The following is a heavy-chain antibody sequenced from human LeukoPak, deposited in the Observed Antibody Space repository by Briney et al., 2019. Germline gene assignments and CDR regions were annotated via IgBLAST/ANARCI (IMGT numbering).Heavy chain of an antibody. J-gene: IGHJ6*03. CDR2: MNPNSGNT. CDR3: ARANGCSSTSCYLEYYYYYYMDV. CDR1: GYTFTSYD. V-gene: IGHV1-8*01. Sequence: GASVKVSCKASGYTFTSYDINWVRQATGQGLEWMGWMNPNSGNTGYAQKFQGRVTMTRNTSISTAYMELSSLRSEDTAVYYCARANGCSSTSCYLEYYYYYYMDVWGKGTTVTISS. D-gene: IGHD2-2*01.